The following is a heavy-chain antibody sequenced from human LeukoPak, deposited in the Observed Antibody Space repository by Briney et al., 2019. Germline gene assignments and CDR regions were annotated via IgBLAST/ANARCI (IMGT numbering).Heavy chain of an antibody. J-gene: IGHJ4*02. CDR3: ARRMRYSNSWYFDY. V-gene: IGHV3-23*01. CDR1: GFALNFYA. D-gene: IGHD6-13*01. CDR2: VNANGINT. Sequence: GGSLRLSCAASGFALNFYAMTWIRQAPGKGLQWLSTVNANGINTYYADSVKGRFTISRDNSRNTVYLQMNSLRAEDTAVYHCARRMRYSNSWYFDYWGQGTLVTVSS.